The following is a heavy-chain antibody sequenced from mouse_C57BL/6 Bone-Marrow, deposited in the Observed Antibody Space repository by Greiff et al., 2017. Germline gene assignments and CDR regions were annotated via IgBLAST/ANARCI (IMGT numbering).Heavy chain of an antibody. CDR3: AKVVHY. D-gene: IGHD1-1*01. CDR2: IDPENGDT. J-gene: IGHJ2*01. CDR1: GFTINDDY. V-gene: IGHV14-4*01. Sequence: EVQLQQSGAELVRPGASVKLSCTASGFTINDDYMHWVKQRPEQGLEWIGWIDPENGDTEYAPKFQGKATITADTSSNTAYLQLSSLTSEDTAVYYGAKVVHYWGQGTTLTVSS.